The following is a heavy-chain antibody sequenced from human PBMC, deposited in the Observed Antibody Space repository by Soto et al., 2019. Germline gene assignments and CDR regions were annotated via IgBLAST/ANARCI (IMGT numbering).Heavy chain of an antibody. CDR1: GFTFSSYS. D-gene: IGHD6-13*01. Sequence: PGGSLRLSCAASGFTFSSYSMNWVRQAPGKGLEWVSSISSSSSYIYYADSVEGRFTISRDNAKNSLYLQMNSLRAEDTAVYYCARDLWPRTPGQLVLTYWVQGTLVTVSS. CDR3: ARDLWPRTPGQLVLTY. J-gene: IGHJ4*02. CDR2: ISSSSSYI. V-gene: IGHV3-21*01.